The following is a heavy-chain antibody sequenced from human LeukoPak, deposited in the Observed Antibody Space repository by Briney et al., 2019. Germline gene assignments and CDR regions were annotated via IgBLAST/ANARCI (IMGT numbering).Heavy chain of an antibody. Sequence: PGGSLRLSCAASGFTFSSYGMNWVRQAPGKGVEWVSYIGTSSSTIYYADSVKGRFTISRDNAKNSLYLQVNRLRDEDTAVYYCARHDYGGNSGDYWGQGTLVTVSS. D-gene: IGHD4-23*01. CDR1: GFTFSSYG. CDR2: IGTSSSTI. V-gene: IGHV3-48*02. CDR3: ARHDYGGNSGDY. J-gene: IGHJ4*02.